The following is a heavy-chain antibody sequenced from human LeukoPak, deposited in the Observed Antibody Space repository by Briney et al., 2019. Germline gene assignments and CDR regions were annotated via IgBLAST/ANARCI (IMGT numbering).Heavy chain of an antibody. V-gene: IGHV3-21*01. CDR1: GFTLRSYT. CDR2: ISSSSSYM. CDR3: ARDPGEVMVDY. D-gene: IGHD3-16*01. J-gene: IGHJ4*02. Sequence: GGALRLSCAASGFTLRSYTMNWVRQAPGKGVEWGSSISSSSSYMYYAASVKCRFTISRDNAKNSLYLQMNSLRAEDTAVYYCARDPGEVMVDYWGPGTLVTVSS.